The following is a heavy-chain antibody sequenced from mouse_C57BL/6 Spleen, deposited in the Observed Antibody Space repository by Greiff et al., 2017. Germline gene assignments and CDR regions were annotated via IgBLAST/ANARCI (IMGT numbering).Heavy chain of an antibody. CDR1: GYTFTSCT. V-gene: IGHV1-4*01. D-gene: IGHD1-1*01. J-gene: IGHJ2*01. CDR2: INPSSGYT. CDR3: ARMGTTVVGYFDY. Sequence: VQLQQSGAELARPGASVKTSCKASGYTFTSCTMHWVKQRPGQGLEWIGYINPSSGYTKYNQKFKDKATLTADKSSSTAYMQLSSLTSEDSAVYYCARMGTTVVGYFDYWGQGTTLTVSS.